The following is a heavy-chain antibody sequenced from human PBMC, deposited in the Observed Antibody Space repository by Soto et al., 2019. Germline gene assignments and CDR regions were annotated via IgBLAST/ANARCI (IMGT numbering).Heavy chain of an antibody. CDR3: AKVVAGTSSYGMDA. J-gene: IGHJ6*02. D-gene: IGHD6-19*01. Sequence: GGSLRLSCAASGFTFSSYAMSWVRQAPGKGLEWVSAISGSGGSTYYADSVKGRFTISRDNSKNTLYLQMNSLRAEDTAVYYCAKVVAGTSSYGMDAWGQENTLPISS. CDR1: GFTFSSYA. V-gene: IGHV3-23*01. CDR2: ISGSGGST.